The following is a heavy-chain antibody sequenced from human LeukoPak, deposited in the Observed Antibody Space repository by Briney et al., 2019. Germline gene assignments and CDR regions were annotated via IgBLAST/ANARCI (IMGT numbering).Heavy chain of an antibody. CDR3: ARDRGINMVRGVVDY. D-gene: IGHD3-10*01. J-gene: IGHJ4*02. V-gene: IGHV3-21*01. CDR2: ISSRSSYI. Sequence: GGSLRLSCAASGFTFSSYSMNWVRQAPGKGLEWVSSISSRSSYIYYADSVKGRFTISRDNAKNSLYLQMNSLGVEDTAVYYCARDRGINMVRGVVDYWGQGTLVTVSS. CDR1: GFTFSSYS.